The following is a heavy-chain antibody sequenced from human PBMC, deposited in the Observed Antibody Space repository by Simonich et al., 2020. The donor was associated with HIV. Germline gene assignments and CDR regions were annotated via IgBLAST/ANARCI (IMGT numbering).Heavy chain of an antibody. V-gene: IGHV3-33*01. CDR1: GFTFSSYG. CDR3: ARDGTYYDFWSGYYLPYYFDY. J-gene: IGHJ4*02. Sequence: QVQLVESGGGVVQPGRSLRLSCAASGFTFSSYGMHWVRQAPGKGRGWVAIIWYDGSNKYYADSVKGRFTIARDNSKNTLYLQMNSLRAEDTAVYYCARDGTYYDFWSGYYLPYYFDYWGQGTLVTVSS. D-gene: IGHD3-3*01. CDR2: IWYDGSNK.